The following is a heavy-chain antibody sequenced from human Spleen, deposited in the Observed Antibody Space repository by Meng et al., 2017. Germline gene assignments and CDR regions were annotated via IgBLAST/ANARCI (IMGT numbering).Heavy chain of an antibody. J-gene: IGHJ4*02. CDR3: ARDWGGRTYYYGSGSYY. CDR1: GYTFTGYY. Sequence: ASVKVSCKASGYTFTGYYMHWVRQAPGQGLEWMGWINPNSGGTNYAQKFQGRVTMTRDTSTSTVYMELSSLRSEDTAVYYCARDWGGRTYYYGSGSYYWGQGTLVTVSS. V-gene: IGHV1-2*02. CDR2: INPNSGGT. D-gene: IGHD3-10*01.